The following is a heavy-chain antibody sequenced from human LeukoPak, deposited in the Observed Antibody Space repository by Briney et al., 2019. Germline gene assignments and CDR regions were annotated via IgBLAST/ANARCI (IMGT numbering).Heavy chain of an antibody. CDR1: GFTFSSYE. J-gene: IGHJ4*02. V-gene: IGHV3-48*03. D-gene: IGHD2-15*01. CDR2: ISGSGTTI. CDR3: AKTLGYCSGGSCYSGVIDY. Sequence: GGSLRLSCAPSGFTFSSYEMNWVRQAPGKGLEWVSYISGSGTTIYYADSVKGRFTISRDNAKNSLYLQMNSLRAEDTAVYYCAKTLGYCSGGSCYSGVIDYWGQGTLVTVSS.